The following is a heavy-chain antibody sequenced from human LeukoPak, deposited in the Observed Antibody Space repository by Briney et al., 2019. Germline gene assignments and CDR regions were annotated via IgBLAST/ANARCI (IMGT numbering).Heavy chain of an antibody. CDR3: ARQRKVGDRRFDP. CDR2: IYYSGSS. J-gene: IGHJ5*02. D-gene: IGHD1-26*01. CDR1: GGSISSGNYY. Sequence: PSETLSLTCAVSGGSISSGNYYWGWIRQPPGKGLGWIGGIYYSGSSYYNPPLKSRVTMSVDTFKNQFSLELTSVTAADTAVYYCARQRKVGDRRFDPWGQGTLVTVSS. V-gene: IGHV4-39*01.